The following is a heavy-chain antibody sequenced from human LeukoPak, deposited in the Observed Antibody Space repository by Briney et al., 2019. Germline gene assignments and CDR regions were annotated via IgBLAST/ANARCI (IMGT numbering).Heavy chain of an antibody. J-gene: IGHJ3*02. D-gene: IGHD2-15*01. V-gene: IGHV4-39*07. Sequence: SETLSLTCTVSGGSISSSSYYWGWIRQPPGKGLEWIGSIYYSGSTYYNPSLKSRVTISVDKSKNQFSLKLSSVTAADTAVYYCARDWRGDGGGWAFDIWGQGTMVTVSS. CDR1: GGSISSSSYY. CDR3: ARDWRGDGGGWAFDI. CDR2: IYYSGST.